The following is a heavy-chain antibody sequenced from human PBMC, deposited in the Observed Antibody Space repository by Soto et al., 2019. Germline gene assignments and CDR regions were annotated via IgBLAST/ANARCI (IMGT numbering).Heavy chain of an antibody. CDR3: ASAYGDYSYYLDY. D-gene: IGHD4-17*01. CDR2: ISSSSSTI. CDR1: GFTFSSYS. Sequence: EVQLVESGGGFVQPGGSLRLSCGASGFTFSSYSMKWVRQAPGKGLEWVSYISSSSSTIYYADSVKGRFTISRDNAKNSLYLQINSLRAEDTAVYYCASAYGDYSYYLDYWGQRTLVTVSS. V-gene: IGHV3-48*01. J-gene: IGHJ4*02.